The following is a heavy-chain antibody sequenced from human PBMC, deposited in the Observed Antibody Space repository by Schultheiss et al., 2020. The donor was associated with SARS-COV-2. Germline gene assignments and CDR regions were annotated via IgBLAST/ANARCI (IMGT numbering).Heavy chain of an antibody. D-gene: IGHD3-16*02. Sequence: GGSLRLSCAASGFTFSSYGMHWVRQAPGKGLEWVAVIWYDGSNKYYADSVKGRFTISRDNSKNTLYLQMNSLRAEDTAVYYCTTDYDYIWGSYRYLRNDAFDIWGQGTMVTVSS. V-gene: IGHV3-33*08. J-gene: IGHJ3*02. CDR3: TTDYDYIWGSYRYLRNDAFDI. CDR2: IWYDGSNK. CDR1: GFTFSSYG.